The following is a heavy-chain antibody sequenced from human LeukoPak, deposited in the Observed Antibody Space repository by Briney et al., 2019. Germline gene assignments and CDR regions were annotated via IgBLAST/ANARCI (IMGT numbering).Heavy chain of an antibody. CDR1: GGSFSGYY. D-gene: IGHD6-19*01. J-gene: IGHJ5*02. Sequence: SETLSLTCAVYGGSFSGYYWSWIRQPPGKGLEWIGEINRSGSTNYNPSLKSRVTISVDTSKNQFSLKLSSVTAADTAVYYCARQVGTVAVAVEVFDLWGQGTLVTVSS. CDR3: ARQVGTVAVAVEVFDL. CDR2: INRSGST. V-gene: IGHV4-34*01.